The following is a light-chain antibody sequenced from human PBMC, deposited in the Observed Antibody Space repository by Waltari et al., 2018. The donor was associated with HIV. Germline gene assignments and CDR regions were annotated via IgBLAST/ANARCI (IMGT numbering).Light chain of an antibody. CDR2: TTK. J-gene: IGLJ3*02. Sequence: QSILTQPPSTSGTPGQRVTISCSGSFSNVGSHTVNWFQHLPGTSPKLLIYTTKQRPPGVPDRFSGSKSCTSAALSIRGLQSEDEAVYYCASCDATVNGIVFGGGTKLAVL. CDR3: ASCDATVNGIV. CDR1: FSNVGSHT. V-gene: IGLV1-44*01.